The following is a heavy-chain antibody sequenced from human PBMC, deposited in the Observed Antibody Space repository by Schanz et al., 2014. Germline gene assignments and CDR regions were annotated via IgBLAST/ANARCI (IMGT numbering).Heavy chain of an antibody. CDR1: GASISFYD. V-gene: IGHV4-59*08. Sequence: QVQLQESGPGLVKPSETLSLTCTVSGASISFYDWNWIRQSPGKGLEWIGYIYHSGSPIYNPSLQSRVPIPIDSPKNHSPLKRDSVTAADTAMYFCARQGDVYRLDYWGQGTLVTVTS. J-gene: IGHJ4*02. D-gene: IGHD1-26*01. CDR3: ARQGDVYRLDY. CDR2: IYHSGSP.